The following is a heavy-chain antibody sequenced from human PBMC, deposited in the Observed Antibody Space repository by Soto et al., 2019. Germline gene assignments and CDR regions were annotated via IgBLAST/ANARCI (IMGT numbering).Heavy chain of an antibody. V-gene: IGHV1-69*01. CDR3: AMCGGQRLEKFDC. J-gene: IGHJ4*02. CDR1: GGTFSSYA. D-gene: IGHD6-25*01. CDR2: IIPIFGTT. Sequence: QVQLVQSGAEVKKPGSSVKVSCKASGGTFSSYAISWVRQAPGQGLVWMGGIIPIFGTTDYAQNFQGRVTLTADESRSTDYMELCSLRSENTAVYYCAMCGGQRLEKFDCWGQGTLVTVSS.